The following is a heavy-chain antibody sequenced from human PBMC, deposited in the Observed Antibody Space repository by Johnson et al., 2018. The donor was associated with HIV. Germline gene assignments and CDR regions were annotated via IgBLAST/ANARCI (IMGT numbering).Heavy chain of an antibody. CDR3: STDLGLEGSEGNDAFDV. J-gene: IGHJ3*01. CDR2: IKQDGSEK. V-gene: IGHV3-7*05. D-gene: IGHD3-3*01. CDR1: GFTFSSYW. Sequence: VQLVESGGGLIQPGGSLRLSCAASGFTFSSYWMSWVRQAPGKGLEWVANIKQDGSEKYYVDSVKGRFTISRDNAKNSLYLQMNSLRAEDTVVYYCSTDLGLEGSEGNDAFDVWGQGTMVTVSS.